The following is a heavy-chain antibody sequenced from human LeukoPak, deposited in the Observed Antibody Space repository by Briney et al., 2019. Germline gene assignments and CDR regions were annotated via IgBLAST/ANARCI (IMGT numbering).Heavy chain of an antibody. D-gene: IGHD6-13*01. CDR3: ARGAATGPTLGLDY. CDR2: IYTGGSP. V-gene: IGHV3-53*01. J-gene: IGHJ4*02. CDR1: GFTVTSNY. Sequence: GGSLRLSCVASGFTVTSNYVTWVRQAPGKGLEWVSVIYTGGSPYYADSVKGRFAISRDTSKNTVYLQMYSLRAEDTAVYYCARGAATGPTLGLDYWGQGTLVTVSS.